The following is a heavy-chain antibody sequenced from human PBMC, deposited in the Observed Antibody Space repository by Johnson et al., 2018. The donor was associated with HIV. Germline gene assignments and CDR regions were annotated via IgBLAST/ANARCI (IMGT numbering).Heavy chain of an antibody. CDR3: ANNLQQLATKDAFDI. D-gene: IGHD6-13*01. CDR2: IYSGGTT. CDR1: GFSVSTNY. J-gene: IGHJ3*02. Sequence: VQLVESGGGLIQPGGSLRLSCAVSGFSVSTNYINWVRQAPGKGLAWVSVIYSGGTTYYGDSVMVRFTISRDNSNNTVYLQMNSLRAEDTAVYYCANNLQQLATKDAFDIWGQGTMVTVSS. V-gene: IGHV3-66*01.